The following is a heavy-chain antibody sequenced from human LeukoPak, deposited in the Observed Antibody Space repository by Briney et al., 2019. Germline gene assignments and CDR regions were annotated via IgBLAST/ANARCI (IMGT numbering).Heavy chain of an antibody. D-gene: IGHD3-22*01. J-gene: IGHJ4*02. V-gene: IGHV3-21*01. Sequence: GGSLRLSCAASGFTFSSYGMSWVRQAPGKGLEWVSSICGTSSHIYYADSVKGRFSISRDNAKDSLYVQMNSLRAEDTAVYYCARVRSYYDSSGLDYWGQGTLVTVSS. CDR1: GFTFSSYG. CDR3: ARVRSYYDSSGLDY. CDR2: ICGTSSHI.